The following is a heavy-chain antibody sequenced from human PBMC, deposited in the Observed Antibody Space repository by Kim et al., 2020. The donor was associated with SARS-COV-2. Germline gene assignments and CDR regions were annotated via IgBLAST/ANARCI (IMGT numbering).Heavy chain of an antibody. V-gene: IGHV1-2*02. J-gene: IGHJ4*02. CDR2: INPNGGNT. Sequence: ASVKVSCKASGYTFTAYYIHWVRQAPGQRLEWMAWINPNGGNTAYAQMLQGRVTVTSDTSIRTVYMELSSLYYCVRDLTKSTQDANHWGQGTLVTVSS. CDR1: GYTFTAYY. D-gene: IGHD3-10*02. CDR3: TQDANH.